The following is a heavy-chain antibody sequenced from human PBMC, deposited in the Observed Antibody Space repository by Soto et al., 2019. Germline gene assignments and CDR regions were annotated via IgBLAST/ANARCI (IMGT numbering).Heavy chain of an antibody. Sequence: ASVTVSCKVSGYTLTELSMHWVRQAPGKGLEWMGGFDPEDGETIYAQKFQGRVTMTEDTSTDTAYMELSSLRSEDTAVYYCATDLTGTTYGYYYYYMDVWGKGTTVTVSS. D-gene: IGHD1-7*01. J-gene: IGHJ6*03. CDR3: ATDLTGTTYGYYYYYMDV. CDR2: FDPEDGET. CDR1: GYTLTELS. V-gene: IGHV1-24*01.